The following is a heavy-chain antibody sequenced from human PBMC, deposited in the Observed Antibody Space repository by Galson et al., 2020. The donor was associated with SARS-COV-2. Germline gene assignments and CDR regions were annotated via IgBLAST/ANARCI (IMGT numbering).Heavy chain of an antibody. J-gene: IGHJ6*03. Sequence: GGSLRLSCAASGFTFSSYAMSCVRQDPGKGLEWVSAISGSGGTTYYAASVKGRFTISRDNSKNTLYLQMNSLRAEDTAVYYCAKDPRPYYDILTGYYPPYMDVWGKGTTVTVSS. CDR2: ISGSGGTT. CDR1: GFTFSSYA. V-gene: IGHV3-23*01. D-gene: IGHD3-9*01. CDR3: AKDPRPYYDILTGYYPPYMDV.